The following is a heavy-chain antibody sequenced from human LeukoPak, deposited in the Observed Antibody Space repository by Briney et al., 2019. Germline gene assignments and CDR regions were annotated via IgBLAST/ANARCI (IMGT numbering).Heavy chain of an antibody. CDR3: ARDRIVVVAATPVY. CDR2: ISYDGSNK. CDR1: GFTFSSYA. V-gene: IGHV3-30-3*01. J-gene: IGHJ4*02. Sequence: GGSLRLSCAASGFTFSSYAMHWVRQAPGKGLEWAAVISYDGSNKYYADSVKGRFTISRDNSKNTLYPQMNSLRAEDTAVYYCARDRIVVVAATPVYWGQGTLVTVSS. D-gene: IGHD2-15*01.